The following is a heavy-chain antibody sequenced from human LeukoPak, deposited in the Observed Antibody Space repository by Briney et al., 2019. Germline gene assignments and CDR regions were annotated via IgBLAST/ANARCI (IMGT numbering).Heavy chain of an antibody. CDR1: GFIFSSYS. V-gene: IGHV3-48*01. J-gene: IGHJ3*02. D-gene: IGHD5-18*01. CDR3: ARDKGGYSYGYDAFDI. CDR2: ISSSSSTI. Sequence: GGSLRLSCAASGFIFSSYSMNWVRQAPGKGLEWVSSISSSSSTIYYADSVKGRFTISRDNAKNSLYLQMNSLRAEDTAVYYCARDKGGYSYGYDAFDIWGQGTMVTVSS.